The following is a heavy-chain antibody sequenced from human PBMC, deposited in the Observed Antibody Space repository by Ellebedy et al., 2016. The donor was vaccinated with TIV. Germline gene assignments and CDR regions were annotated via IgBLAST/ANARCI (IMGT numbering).Heavy chain of an antibody. CDR1: GFSFSSRA. CDR3: ARSIGWYYFDY. Sequence: GGSLRLSXDASGFSFSSRAMAWVRQAPGKGLEYVSDISGSGVSTYYADSVKGRFTISRDNSKNTLYLQMNSLGGEDTAIYYCARSIGWYYFDYWGQGTLVTVSS. D-gene: IGHD6-19*01. J-gene: IGHJ4*02. V-gene: IGHV3-23*01. CDR2: ISGSGVST.